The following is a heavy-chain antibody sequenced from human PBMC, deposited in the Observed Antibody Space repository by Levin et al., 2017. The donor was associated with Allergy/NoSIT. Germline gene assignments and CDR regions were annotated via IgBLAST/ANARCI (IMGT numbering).Heavy chain of an antibody. Sequence: SETPSLTCTVSGGSISSSSYYWGWIRQPPGKGLEWIGSIYYSGSTYYNPSLKSRVTISVDTSKNQFSLKLSSVTAADTAVYYCARLNDDYWGQGTLVTVSS. D-gene: IGHD1-1*01. CDR3: ARLNDDY. CDR1: GGSISSSSYY. CDR2: IYYSGST. V-gene: IGHV4-39*01. J-gene: IGHJ4*02.